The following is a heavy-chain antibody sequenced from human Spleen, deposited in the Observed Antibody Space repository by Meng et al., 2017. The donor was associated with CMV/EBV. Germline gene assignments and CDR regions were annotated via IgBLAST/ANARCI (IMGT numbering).Heavy chain of an antibody. CDR2: IYPDDSDT. CDR1: FTNYW. Sequence: FTNYWSGWVRQMPGKGLEWMGIIYPDDSDTRYSPSFQGQVTISADTAINTAYLQWSSLKASDTAMYYCARRDTSDCSGTRCYNFWFDPWGQGTLVTVSS. J-gene: IGHJ5*02. D-gene: IGHD2-2*02. CDR3: ARRDTSDCSGTRCYNFWFDP. V-gene: IGHV5-51*01.